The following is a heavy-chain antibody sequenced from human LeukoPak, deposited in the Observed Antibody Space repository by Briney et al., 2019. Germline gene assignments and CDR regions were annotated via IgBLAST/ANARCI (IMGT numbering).Heavy chain of an antibody. CDR1: GYTFTSYY. CDR2: TNPSGGST. D-gene: IGHD2-15*01. J-gene: IGHJ4*02. V-gene: IGHV1-46*01. CDR3: ARDAQRSGLPSY. Sequence: ASVKVSCKASGYTFTSYYMHWVRQAPGQGLEWMGITNPSGGSTSYAQKFQGRVTMTRDMSTSTAYMELRSLRSDDTAVYYCARDAQRSGLPSYWGQGTLVTVSS.